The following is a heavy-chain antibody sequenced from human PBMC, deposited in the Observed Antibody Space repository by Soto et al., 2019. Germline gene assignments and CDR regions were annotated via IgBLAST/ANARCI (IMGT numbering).Heavy chain of an antibody. CDR3: ARSQGSSTSLEIYYYYYYGMDV. CDR1: GGTFGSYA. D-gene: IGHD2-2*01. J-gene: IGHJ6*02. CDR2: IIPIPGTA. Sequence: QVQLVQSGAEVKKPGSSEKVSCKASGGTFGSYAISWVRQAPGQGLEWMGGIIPIPGTANYAQKFQGRVTIAADESTSTAYMELSSLRSEDTAVYYCARSQGSSTSLEIYYYYYYGMDVWGQGTMVTVSS. V-gene: IGHV1-69*01.